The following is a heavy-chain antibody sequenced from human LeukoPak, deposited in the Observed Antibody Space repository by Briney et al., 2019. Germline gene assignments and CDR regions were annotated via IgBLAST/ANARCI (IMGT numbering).Heavy chain of an antibody. CDR3: ARESSSWSPFDY. CDR1: GGSISSYY. V-gene: IGHV4-59*08. Sequence: SETLSLTCTVSGGSISSYYWSWIRQPPRKGLEWIGYIYYSGGTEYNPPLKSRVTISVDTSKNQFSLKLSSVTAADTAVYYCARESSSWSPFDYWGQGTLVTVSS. J-gene: IGHJ4*02. D-gene: IGHD6-13*01. CDR2: IYYSGGT.